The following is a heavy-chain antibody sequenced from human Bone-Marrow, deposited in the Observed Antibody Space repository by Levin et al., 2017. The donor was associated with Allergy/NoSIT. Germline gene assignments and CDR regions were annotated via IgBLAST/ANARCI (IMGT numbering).Heavy chain of an antibody. CDR3: ARSRTSQPLGEYFQH. J-gene: IGHJ1*01. Sequence: GGSLRLSCKGSGYTFATYWIGWVRQMPGKGLEWMGIIYPGDSESRYSPSFQGQVTISADKSISTAYLQWSSLKASDTAIYFCARSRTSQPLGEYFQHWGPGTLVTVSS. V-gene: IGHV5-51*01. D-gene: IGHD6-13*01. CDR2: IYPGDSES. CDR1: GYTFATYW.